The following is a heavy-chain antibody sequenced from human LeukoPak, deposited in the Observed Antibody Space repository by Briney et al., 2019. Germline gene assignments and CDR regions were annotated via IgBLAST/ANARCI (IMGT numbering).Heavy chain of an antibody. CDR2: INPNRCGT. CDR3: ARGTYCSSTSCYTNYYIDV. J-gene: IGHJ6*03. D-gene: IGHD2-2*02. V-gene: IGHV1-2*02. CDR1: GYTFTGYY. Sequence: ASVKVSCKASGYTFTGYYMHWVRQAPGKGLECMGWINPNRCGTNYAQKFQGRVTMTRDTSISTAYMELSRLRSEDTAVYYCARGTYCSSTSCYTNYYIDVWGKGTTVTVSS.